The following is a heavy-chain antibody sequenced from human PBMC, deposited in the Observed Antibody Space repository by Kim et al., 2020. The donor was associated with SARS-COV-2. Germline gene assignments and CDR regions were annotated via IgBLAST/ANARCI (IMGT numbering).Heavy chain of an antibody. CDR1: GGSISSYY. CDR3: ARREGTGDMLVAFDI. D-gene: IGHD7-27*01. J-gene: IGHJ3*02. V-gene: IGHV4-59*08. CDR2: IYFSGST. Sequence: SETLSLTCTVSGGSISSYYWSWIRQPPGKGLEWIGYIYFSGSTNYNPSLKSRVTISVDTSKNQFSLKLSSVTAADTAVYYCARREGTGDMLVAFDIWGQGTMVTVSS.